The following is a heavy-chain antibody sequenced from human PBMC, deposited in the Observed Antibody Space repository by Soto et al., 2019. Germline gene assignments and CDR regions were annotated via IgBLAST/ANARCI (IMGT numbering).Heavy chain of an antibody. J-gene: IGHJ6*02. V-gene: IGHV4-59*01. CDR1: GGSISSYY. D-gene: IGHD3-3*01. CDR2: TYYSGST. CDR3: ARGADYDFWRGWWVPQGMDV. Sequence: SETLSLTCTVSGGSISSYYWSWIRQPPGKGLEWIGYTYYSGSTNYNPSLKSRVTISVDTSKNQFSLKLSSVTAADTAVYYCARGADYDFWRGWWVPQGMDVWGQGTTATVSS.